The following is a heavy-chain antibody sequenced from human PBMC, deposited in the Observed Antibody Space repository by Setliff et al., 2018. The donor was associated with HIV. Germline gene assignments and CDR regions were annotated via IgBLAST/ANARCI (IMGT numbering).Heavy chain of an antibody. D-gene: IGHD3-9*01. CDR2: MKYDGTEI. Sequence: GGSLRLSCAASGFSFRTYWMSWVRQAPGKGLEWVANMKYDGTEIYYVDAVKGRFTISRDNAKKSGFLHMNSLRGEDTAVYYCVREGEYFDTIGHYLVRRFFDLWGQGTMVTVSS. V-gene: IGHV3-7*01. J-gene: IGHJ3*01. CDR3: VREGEYFDTIGHYLVRRFFDL. CDR1: GFSFRTYW.